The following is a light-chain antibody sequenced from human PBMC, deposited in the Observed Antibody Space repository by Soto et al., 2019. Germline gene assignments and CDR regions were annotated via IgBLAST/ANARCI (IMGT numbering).Light chain of an antibody. Sequence: EIVMTQSPATLSVSPRERATLSCRASQSVSSNLAWYQQKPGQAPRLLIYGASTGATGFPARFSGSGSGTEFTLTISSLQSEDFAVYYCQQYNNWPITFGQGTRLEIK. CDR2: GAS. V-gene: IGKV3-15*01. CDR1: QSVSSN. J-gene: IGKJ5*01. CDR3: QQYNNWPIT.